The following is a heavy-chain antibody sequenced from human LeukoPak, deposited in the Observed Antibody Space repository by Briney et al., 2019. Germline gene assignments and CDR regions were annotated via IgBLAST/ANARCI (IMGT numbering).Heavy chain of an antibody. D-gene: IGHD6-13*01. J-gene: IGHJ6*03. V-gene: IGHV1-18*01. CDR3: ARREQLVRGGYYYYYMDV. Sequence: GASVKVSCKASGYTFTSYGISWVRQAPGQGLEWMGWISAYNGNTNYAQKLQGRVTMTTDTSTSTAYMELRSLRSDDTAVYYCARREQLVRGGYYYYYMDVWGKGTTVTVSS. CDR2: ISAYNGNT. CDR1: GYTFTSYG.